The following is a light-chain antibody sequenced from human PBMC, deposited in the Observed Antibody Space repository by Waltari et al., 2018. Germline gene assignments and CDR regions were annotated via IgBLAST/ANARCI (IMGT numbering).Light chain of an antibody. Sequence: EIVMTQSPATLSVFPGDRATLSCRASQSIRSNLAWYQHKPGQAPRILIYGASTRATGIPARFSGSGSGTEFTLTISSLQSEDFAVYFCQQYDNWLGTFGQGTKVEIK. J-gene: IGKJ1*01. CDR3: QQYDNWLGT. CDR1: QSIRSN. CDR2: GAS. V-gene: IGKV3-15*01.